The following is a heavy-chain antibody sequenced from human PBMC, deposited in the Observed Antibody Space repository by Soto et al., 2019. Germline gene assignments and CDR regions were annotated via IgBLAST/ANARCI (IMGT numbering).Heavy chain of an antibody. CDR3: ASAELRLGELSPPNFDY. Sequence: QVQLVQSGAEVKKPGSSVKVSCKASGGTFSSYAISWVRQAPGQGLEWMGGSIPIFGTANYAQKFQGRVTITADESTSTAYMELSSLRSEDTAVYYCASAELRLGELSPPNFDYWGQGTLVTVSS. CDR2: SIPIFGTA. CDR1: GGTFSSYA. V-gene: IGHV1-69*12. J-gene: IGHJ4*02. D-gene: IGHD3-16*02.